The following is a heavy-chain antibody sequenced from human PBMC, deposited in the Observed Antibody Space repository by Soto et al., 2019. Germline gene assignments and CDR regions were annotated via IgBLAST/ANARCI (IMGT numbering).Heavy chain of an antibody. CDR3: ARVFPSYCGGDCAYFDS. CDR1: GGSVNSYY. J-gene: IGHJ4*02. CDR2: IFYSGST. D-gene: IGHD2-21*02. Sequence: QVQLQGSGPGLVRPSETLSLTCTVSGGSVNSYYGSWIRQTPGKGPEWIGYIFYSGSTNSTPSLKSLASMLVDMSKNQFSLRLCSLTAADTAVYYCARVFPSYCGGDCAYFDSWGQRILGTVSS. V-gene: IGHV4-59*02.